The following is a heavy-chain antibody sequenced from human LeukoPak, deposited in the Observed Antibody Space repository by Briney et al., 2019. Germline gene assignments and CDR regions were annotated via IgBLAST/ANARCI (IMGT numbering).Heavy chain of an antibody. V-gene: IGHV2-5*02. CDR2: INCDGDK. Sequence: SGPTLVKPTQPLTLTFTFSGFSLSTSGVGVGWIRQPPGKALEWLALINCDGDKRLRPSLQNRLSITMDTSKNQVVLTMTNMDPVDTATYYCAHHTSLVNSPNFDYWGQGTLVTVSS. CDR3: AHHTSLVNSPNFDY. J-gene: IGHJ4*02. D-gene: IGHD5-18*01. CDR1: GFSLSTSGVG.